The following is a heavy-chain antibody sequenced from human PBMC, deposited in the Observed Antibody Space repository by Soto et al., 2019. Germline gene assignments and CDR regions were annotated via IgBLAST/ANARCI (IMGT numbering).Heavy chain of an antibody. V-gene: IGHV3-23*01. CDR1: GVTFSSYA. Sequence: PGGSLRLSCAASGVTFSSYAMSWVRQAPGKGLEWVSAISVSGGSTYYADSVKGRFTISRDNSKNTLYLQMNSLRAEDTAVYYCAKSVVVTAIPFDYWGQGTLVTVSS. D-gene: IGHD2-21*02. CDR2: ISVSGGST. J-gene: IGHJ4*02. CDR3: AKSVVVTAIPFDY.